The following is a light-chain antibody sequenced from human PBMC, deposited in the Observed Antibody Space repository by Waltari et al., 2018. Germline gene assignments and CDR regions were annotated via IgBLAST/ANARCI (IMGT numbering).Light chain of an antibody. CDR1: SSNLGGNY. Sequence: QSVLTQPPSASGNPGQRVLISCSGSSSNLGGNYVYWYPQLPETAPKLLIYKNDTRPSGVPDRFSGSKSGTSAALAISGLRSEDEADYFCASWDGSLSGRVFGGGTKLTVL. CDR2: KND. J-gene: IGLJ3*02. V-gene: IGLV1-47*01. CDR3: ASWDGSLSGRV.